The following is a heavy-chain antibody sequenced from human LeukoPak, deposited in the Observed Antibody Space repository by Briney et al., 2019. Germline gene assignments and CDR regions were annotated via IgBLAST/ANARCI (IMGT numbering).Heavy chain of an antibody. CDR3: VKGEVVTADHFDY. D-gene: IGHD1-20*01. J-gene: IGHJ4*02. CDR1: GFTFSSYG. V-gene: IGHV3-30*18. CDR2: ISYDGSNK. Sequence: GRSLRLSCAASGFTFSSYGMHWVRQAPGKGLEWVAVISYDGSNKYYADSVKGRFTISRDNSKNTLYLQMSSLRAEDTAVYYCVKGEVVTADHFDYWGQGTLVTVSS.